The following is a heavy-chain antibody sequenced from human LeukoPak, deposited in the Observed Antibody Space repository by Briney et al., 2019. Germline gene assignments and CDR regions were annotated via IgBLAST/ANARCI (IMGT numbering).Heavy chain of an antibody. Sequence: SETLSLTCAVSGGSISSGGYSWSWIRQPPGKGLEWIGYIYHSGSTYYNPSLKSRVTISVDRSKNQFSLKLSSVTAADTAVYYRAEGVDAFDIWGQGTMVTVSS. V-gene: IGHV4-30-2*01. CDR2: IYHSGST. D-gene: IGHD3-16*01. CDR1: GGSISSGGYS. J-gene: IGHJ3*02. CDR3: AEGVDAFDI.